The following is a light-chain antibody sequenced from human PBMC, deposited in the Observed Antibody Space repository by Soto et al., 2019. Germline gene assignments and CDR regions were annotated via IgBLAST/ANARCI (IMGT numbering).Light chain of an antibody. CDR1: QSISDT. CDR3: QQRSNWPIT. Sequence: EIVMTQSPASLSVSPGVRATLSCRASQSISDTLAWYQQRPGQAPRLLIYSASSRAPAFPARFSGSGSGTDFTLTISSLEPEDFAVYYCQQRSNWPITFGQGTLLEIK. J-gene: IGKJ5*01. CDR2: SAS. V-gene: IGKV3-15*01.